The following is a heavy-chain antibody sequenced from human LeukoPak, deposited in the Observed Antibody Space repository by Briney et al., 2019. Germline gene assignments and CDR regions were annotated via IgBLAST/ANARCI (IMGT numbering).Heavy chain of an antibody. V-gene: IGHV3-23*01. CDR3: AKVGTTVTREIWFDP. J-gene: IGHJ5*02. CDR2: ISGSGGST. CDR1: GFTVSSNY. D-gene: IGHD4-17*01. Sequence: GGSLRLSCAASGFTVSSNYMSWVRQAPGKGLEWVSAISGSGGSTYYADSVKGRFTISRDNSKNTLYLQMNSLRAEDTAVYYCAKVGTTVTREIWFDPWGQGTLVTVSS.